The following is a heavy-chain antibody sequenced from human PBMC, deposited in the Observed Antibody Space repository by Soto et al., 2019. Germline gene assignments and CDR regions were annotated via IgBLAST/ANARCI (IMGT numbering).Heavy chain of an antibody. Sequence: GASVKVSCKAAGYSFTSYAMHWVRQAPGQRLEWMGWINAGNGNTKYSQKFQGRVTITRDTSASTAYMELSSLRSEDTAVYYCARDVCTDGVCYFDYWGQGTLVTVSS. CDR2: INAGNGNT. CDR1: GYSFTSYA. J-gene: IGHJ4*02. CDR3: ARDVCTDGVCYFDY. V-gene: IGHV1-3*01. D-gene: IGHD2-8*01.